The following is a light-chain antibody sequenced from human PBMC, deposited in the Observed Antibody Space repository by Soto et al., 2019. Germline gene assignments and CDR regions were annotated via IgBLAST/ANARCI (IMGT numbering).Light chain of an antibody. Sequence: DIQMTQSPSSLSASVGDRVTITCRPSQSIGRYLNWYQQKPGKAPKLLIYAASSLQSGVPSRFSGSGSGTDFTLTISSLQAEDAAVYYCQHFFSPPFPFGQGTKLEIK. V-gene: IGKV1-39*01. CDR1: QSIGRY. CDR3: QHFFSPPFP. J-gene: IGKJ2*01. CDR2: AAS.